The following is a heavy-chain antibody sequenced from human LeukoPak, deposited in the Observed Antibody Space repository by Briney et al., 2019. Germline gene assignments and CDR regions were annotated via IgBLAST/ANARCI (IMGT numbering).Heavy chain of an antibody. CDR1: GGSISSYY. J-gene: IGHJ5*02. CDR2: IYYSGST. CDR3: ARVGHEYNWSDP. V-gene: IGHV4-59*01. Sequence: PSETLSLTCTVSGGSISSYYWSWIRQPPGKGLEWIGYIYYSGSTNYNPSLKSRVTISVDTSKNQFSLKLSSVTAADTAVYYCARVGHEYNWSDPWGQGTLVTVSS.